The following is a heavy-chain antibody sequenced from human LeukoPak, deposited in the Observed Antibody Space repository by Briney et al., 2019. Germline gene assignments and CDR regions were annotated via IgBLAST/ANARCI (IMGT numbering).Heavy chain of an antibody. J-gene: IGHJ4*02. CDR1: GYTFTSYY. Sequence: ASVKVSCKASGYTFTSYYIHWVRQAPGQGLEWMGRINPNSGGTNYAQKFQGRVTMTRDTSISTAYMELSRLRSDDTAVYYCARVSSVSGDYSRGNDYWGQGTLVTVSS. D-gene: IGHD4-17*01. V-gene: IGHV1-2*06. CDR3: ARVSSVSGDYSRGNDY. CDR2: INPNSGGT.